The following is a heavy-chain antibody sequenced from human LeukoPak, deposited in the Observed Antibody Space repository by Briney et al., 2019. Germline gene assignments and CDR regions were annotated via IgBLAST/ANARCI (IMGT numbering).Heavy chain of an antibody. CDR2: INHSGST. D-gene: IGHD5-18*01. CDR3: ARHFLRGYSYGRLDY. J-gene: IGHJ4*02. Sequence: SETLSLTCVVYGGSFSGYYWSWIRQPPGKGLEWIGEINHSGSTNYNPSLKSRVTISVDTSKNQFSLKLSSVTAADTAVYYCARHFLRGYSYGRLDYWGQGTLVTVSS. CDR1: GGSFSGYY. V-gene: IGHV4-34*01.